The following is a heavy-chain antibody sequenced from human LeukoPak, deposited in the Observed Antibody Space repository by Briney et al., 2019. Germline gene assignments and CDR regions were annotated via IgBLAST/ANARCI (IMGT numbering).Heavy chain of an antibody. V-gene: IGHV3-7*05. CDR3: AKEESNFWSGYPDY. CDR1: GFTFSKYW. D-gene: IGHD3-3*01. CDR2: IKEDGSEK. Sequence: GGSLRLSCAASGFTFSKYWMTWVRQAPGKGLEWVANIKEDGSEKYYGDSVKGRFTISRDNAKNSLYLQMNSLRAEDSAVHYCAKEESNFWSGYPDYWGQGTLVTASS. J-gene: IGHJ4*02.